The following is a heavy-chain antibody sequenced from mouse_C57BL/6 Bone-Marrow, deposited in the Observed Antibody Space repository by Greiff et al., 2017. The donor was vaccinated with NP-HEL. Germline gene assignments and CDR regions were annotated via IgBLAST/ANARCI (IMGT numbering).Heavy chain of an antibody. CDR3: ARRGSDYDGAY. D-gene: IGHD2-4*01. Sequence: VQLKESGPELVKPGASVMIPCKASGYTFTDYNMDWVKQSHGKSLEWIGDINPNNGGTIYNQKFKGKATLTVDKSSSTAYMELRSLTSEDTAVYYCARRGSDYDGAYWGQGTLVTVSA. CDR1: GYTFTDYN. J-gene: IGHJ3*01. CDR2: INPNNGGT. V-gene: IGHV1-18*01.